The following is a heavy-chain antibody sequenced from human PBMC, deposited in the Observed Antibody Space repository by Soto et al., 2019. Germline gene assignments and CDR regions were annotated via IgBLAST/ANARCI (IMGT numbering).Heavy chain of an antibody. CDR1: GGSISSYY. V-gene: IGHV4-59*01. CDR3: ARVGSGWYDFDY. J-gene: IGHJ4*02. D-gene: IGHD6-19*01. Sequence: SETLSLTCTVSGGSISSYYWSWIRQPPGKGLEWIGYIYYSGSTNYNPSLKSRVTISVDTSKNQFSLKLSSVTAADTAVYYCARVGSGWYDFDYWGQGTLVTVS. CDR2: IYYSGST.